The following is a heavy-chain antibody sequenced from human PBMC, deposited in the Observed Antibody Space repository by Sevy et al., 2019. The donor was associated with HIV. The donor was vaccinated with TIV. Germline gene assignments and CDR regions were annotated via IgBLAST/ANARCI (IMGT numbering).Heavy chain of an antibody. CDR1: GFNLSPYW. V-gene: IGHV3-7*01. Sequence: GESLKISCVASGFNLSPYWMTWVRQAPGKGLEWVANIKQDGNEKYHVDSVKGRFTVSRDNAKNALYLQMYSLRVEDTAVYFCASNTYHYDSNTYYPVYWGQGTRVTVSS. CDR2: IKQDGNEK. D-gene: IGHD3-22*01. CDR3: ASNTYHYDSNTYYPVY. J-gene: IGHJ4*02.